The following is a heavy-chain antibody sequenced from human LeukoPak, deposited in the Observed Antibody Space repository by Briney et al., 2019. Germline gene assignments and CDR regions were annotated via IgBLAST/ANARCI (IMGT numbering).Heavy chain of an antibody. CDR1: GYSISSGYY. CDR2: IYHSGST. Sequence: PSETLSLTCAVSGYSISSGYYWGWIRQPPGKGLEWIGSIYHSGSTYYNPSLKSRVTISVDTSKNQFSLKLSSVTAADTAVYYCARGGWYYDPLDAFDIWGQGTMVTVSS. D-gene: IGHD3-22*01. J-gene: IGHJ3*02. V-gene: IGHV4-38-2*01. CDR3: ARGGWYYDPLDAFDI.